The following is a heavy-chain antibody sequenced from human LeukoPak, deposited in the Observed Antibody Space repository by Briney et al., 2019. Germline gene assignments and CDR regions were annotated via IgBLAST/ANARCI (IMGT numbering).Heavy chain of an antibody. D-gene: IGHD3-3*01. V-gene: IGHV1-18*01. CDR1: GYTFTSYG. J-gene: IGHJ3*02. CDR3: ATLRHLWSDRDAFDI. Sequence: GASVKVSCKASGYTFTSYGISWVRQAPGQGLEWMGWISAYNGNTNYAQKLQGRVTMTEDTSTDTAYMELSSLRSEDTAVYYCATLRHLWSDRDAFDIWGQGTMVTVSS. CDR2: ISAYNGNT.